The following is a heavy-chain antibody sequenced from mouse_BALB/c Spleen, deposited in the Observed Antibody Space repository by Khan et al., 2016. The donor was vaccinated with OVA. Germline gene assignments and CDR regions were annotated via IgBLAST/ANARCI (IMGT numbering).Heavy chain of an antibody. CDR3: ARLAYYYNSEGFAY. Sequence: EVELVESGGDLVKPGGSLKLSCAASGFTFSTYGMSWVRQTPDMRLEWVATISSGGLYTYYPDSVKGRFTISRDNAKNTLYLQMSSLKSEDTAIYYCARLAYYYNSEGFAYWGQGTLVTVSA. D-gene: IGHD1-1*01. CDR1: GFTFSTYG. CDR2: ISSGGLYT. J-gene: IGHJ3*01. V-gene: IGHV5-6*01.